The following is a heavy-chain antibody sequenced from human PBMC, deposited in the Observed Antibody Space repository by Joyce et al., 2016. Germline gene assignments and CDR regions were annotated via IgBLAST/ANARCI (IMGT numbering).Heavy chain of an antibody. CDR2: LSSSSSYI. CDR3: ARSSYTNGIFDY. Sequence: EVQLVESGGGVVKPGGSLRLSCAASGFKVSSYSMRWVRQAPGNGLECVSSLSSSSSYIKYTDAVKGRFTSSRDNAKNSLYLQMNSLRVEDTAVYYCARSSYTNGIFDYWGQGTLVTVSS. V-gene: IGHV3-21*01. J-gene: IGHJ4*02. CDR1: GFKVSSYS. D-gene: IGHD2-8*01.